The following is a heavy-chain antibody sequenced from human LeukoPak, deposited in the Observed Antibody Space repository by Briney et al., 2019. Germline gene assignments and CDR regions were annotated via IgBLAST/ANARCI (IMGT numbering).Heavy chain of an antibody. CDR3: AKHSHRHYHYYYMDV. V-gene: IGHV3-23*01. CDR1: AFTFSNYA. Sequence: PGGSLRLSCAASAFTFSNYALTWVRQTPGKGLEWVSSITGSDGNTQYADSVKGRFTISRDNSKNTLYLQMNSLIAEDTAIYFCAKHSHRHYHYYYMDVWGTGTTVTVFS. CDR2: ITGSDGNT. D-gene: IGHD1-26*01. J-gene: IGHJ6*03.